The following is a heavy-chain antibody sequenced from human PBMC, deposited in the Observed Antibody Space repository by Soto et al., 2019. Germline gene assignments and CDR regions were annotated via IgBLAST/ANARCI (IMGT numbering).Heavy chain of an antibody. CDR1: GFTFSSYG. V-gene: IGHV3-33*01. Sequence: QVQLVESGGGVVQPGRSLGLSCAASGFTFSSYGMHWVRQAPGKGLEWVAVIWYDGSNKYYADSVKGRFTISRDNSKNTLYLQMNSLRAEDTAVYYCARSPYGLSPAHHYYGMDVWGQGTTVTVSS. CDR2: IWYDGSNK. CDR3: ARSPYGLSPAHHYYGMDV. J-gene: IGHJ6*02. D-gene: IGHD4-17*01.